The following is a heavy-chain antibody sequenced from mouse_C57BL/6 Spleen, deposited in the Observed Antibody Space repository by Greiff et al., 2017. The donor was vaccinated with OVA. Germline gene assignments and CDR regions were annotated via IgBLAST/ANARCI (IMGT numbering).Heavy chain of an antibody. Sequence: EVQLQQSGPGLVKPSQSLSLTCSVTGYSITSGYYWHWIRQFPGNKLEWMGYISYDGSNNYNPSLKNRISITRDTSKNQFFLKLNSVTTEDTATYYCARDGNYAMDYWGQGTSVTVSS. CDR2: ISYDGSN. CDR3: ARDGNYAMDY. V-gene: IGHV3-6*01. D-gene: IGHD1-1*02. CDR1: GYSITSGYY. J-gene: IGHJ4*01.